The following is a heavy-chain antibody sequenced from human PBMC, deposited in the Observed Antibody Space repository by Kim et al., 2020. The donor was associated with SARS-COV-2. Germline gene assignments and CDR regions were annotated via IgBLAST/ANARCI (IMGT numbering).Heavy chain of an antibody. V-gene: IGHV3-30*18. Sequence: GGSLRLSCAASGFTFSSYGMHWVRQAPGKGLEWVAVISYDGSNKYYADSVKGRFTISRDNSKNTLYLQMNSLRAEDTAVYYCAKGQGGWELLRDWFDPWGQGTLVTVSS. CDR2: ISYDGSNK. CDR1: GFTFSSYG. J-gene: IGHJ5*02. CDR3: AKGQGGWELLRDWFDP. D-gene: IGHD1-26*01.